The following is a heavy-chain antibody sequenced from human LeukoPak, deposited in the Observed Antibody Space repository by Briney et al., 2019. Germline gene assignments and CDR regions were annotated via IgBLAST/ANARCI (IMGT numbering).Heavy chain of an antibody. D-gene: IGHD3-10*01. CDR3: GAAREFVGAFDI. Sequence: GGSLRLSCAASGFTFNSYEMYWVRQAPGKGLEWLSYIGGSTGVIKYADSVKGRFTISRDNARNSVYLQVNSLRVEDTAVYYCGAAREFVGAFDIWGQGTMVTVSS. CDR2: IGGSTGVI. CDR1: GFTFNSYE. V-gene: IGHV3-48*03. J-gene: IGHJ3*02.